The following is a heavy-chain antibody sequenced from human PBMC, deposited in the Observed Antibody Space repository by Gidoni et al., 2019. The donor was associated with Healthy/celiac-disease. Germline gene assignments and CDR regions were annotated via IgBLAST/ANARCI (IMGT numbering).Heavy chain of an antibody. Sequence: QVQLVQSGAAVKKPGSSVKVSCKASGGTFSSYAISWVRQAPGQGLEWMGGVIPIFGTVNYAQNFQGRVTITADESTSTAYMELSSLRSEDTAVYYCARHLGYCGGDCYPGTYYYYGMDVWGQGTTVTVSS. V-gene: IGHV1-69*01. D-gene: IGHD2-21*02. J-gene: IGHJ6*02. CDR1: GGTFSSYA. CDR3: ARHLGYCGGDCYPGTYYYYGMDV. CDR2: VIPIFGTV.